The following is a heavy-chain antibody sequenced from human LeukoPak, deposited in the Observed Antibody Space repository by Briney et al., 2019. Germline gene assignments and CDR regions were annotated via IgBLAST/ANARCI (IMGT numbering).Heavy chain of an antibody. V-gene: IGHV4-34*01. CDR1: GGSFSGYY. CDR2: INHSGST. D-gene: IGHD3-16*01. Sequence: KPSETLSLTCAVYGGSFSGYYWSWIRQPPGEGLEWIGEINHSGSTNYNPSLKSRVTISVDTSKNQFPLKLSSVTAADTAVYYCARTRGMSYWGQGTLVTVSS. CDR3: ARTRGMSY. J-gene: IGHJ4*02.